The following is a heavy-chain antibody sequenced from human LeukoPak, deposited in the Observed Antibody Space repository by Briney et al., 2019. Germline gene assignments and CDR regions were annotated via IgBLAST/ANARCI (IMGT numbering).Heavy chain of an antibody. CDR2: ISYDGSNK. CDR1: GFTFSSYG. J-gene: IGHJ4*02. CDR3: AKDFDWLPHFDY. V-gene: IGHV3-30*18. Sequence: GGSLRLSCAASGFTFSSYGMHWVRQAPGKGLEWVAVISYDGSNKYYADSVKGRFTISRDNSKNTLYLQMNSLRAEDTAVYYCAKDFDWLPHFDYWGQGTLVTVSS. D-gene: IGHD3-9*01.